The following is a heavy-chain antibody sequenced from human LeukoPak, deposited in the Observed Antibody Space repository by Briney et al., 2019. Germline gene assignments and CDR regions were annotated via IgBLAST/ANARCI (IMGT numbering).Heavy chain of an antibody. J-gene: IGHJ6*03. D-gene: IGHD2-15*01. CDR3: AGGSYYSYYYMDV. CDR2: ISGSGGST. CDR1: GFTFSSYG. V-gene: IGHV3-23*01. Sequence: PGGSLRLSCAASGFTFSSYGMSWVRQAPGKGLEWVSAISGSGGSTYYVDSVKGRFTISRDNSENTLYLQMNSLRAEDTAVYYCAGGSYYSYYYMDVWGKGTTVTVSS.